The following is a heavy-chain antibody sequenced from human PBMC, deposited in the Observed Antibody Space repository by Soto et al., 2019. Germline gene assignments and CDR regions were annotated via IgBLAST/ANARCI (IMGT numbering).Heavy chain of an antibody. CDR1: GGSISSSSYY. J-gene: IGHJ5*02. CDR3: ASFSRGVRTVAATQYNWFDP. V-gene: IGHV4-39*01. CDR2: IYYSGST. Sequence: SETLSLTCTVSGGSISSSSYYWGWIRQPPGKGLEWIGSIYYSGSTYYNPSLKSRVTISVDTSKNQFSLKLSSVTAADTAVYYCASFSRGVRTVAATQYNWFDPWGQGTLVTVSS. D-gene: IGHD2-15*01.